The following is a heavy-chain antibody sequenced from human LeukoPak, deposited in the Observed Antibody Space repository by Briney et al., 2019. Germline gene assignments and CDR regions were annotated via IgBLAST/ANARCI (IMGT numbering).Heavy chain of an antibody. D-gene: IGHD1-1*01. V-gene: IGHV3-21*01. J-gene: IGHJ4*02. Sequence: GGSLRLSCAASGFTFSSYTMNWVRQAPGKGLEWVSSISSSSSYIYYVDSVKGRFTISRDNAKKSLYLQMNSLRAEDTALYYCARDPGGTLGFDYWGQGTLVTVSS. CDR1: GFTFSSYT. CDR2: ISSSSSYI. CDR3: ARDPGGTLGFDY.